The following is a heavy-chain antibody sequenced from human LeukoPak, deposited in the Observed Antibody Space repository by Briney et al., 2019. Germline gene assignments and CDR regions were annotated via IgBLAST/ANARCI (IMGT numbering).Heavy chain of an antibody. D-gene: IGHD4/OR15-4a*01. J-gene: IGHJ6*03. V-gene: IGHV1-2*02. CDR1: GYTFTGYY. CDR3: ARGILSVGAHADYYYYMDV. Sequence: GASVKVSCKASGYTFTGYYMHWVRQAPGQGLEWMGWINPNSGGTKCAQKFQGRVTMTRDTSISTGYMELSWLRYDDTAVYFCARGILSVGAHADYYYYMDVWGKGTTVTISS. CDR2: INPNSGGT.